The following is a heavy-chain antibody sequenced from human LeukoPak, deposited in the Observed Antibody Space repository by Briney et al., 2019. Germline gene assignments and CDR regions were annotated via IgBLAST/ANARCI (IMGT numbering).Heavy chain of an antibody. Sequence: GGSLRLSCAASGFRFSTFWMSWVRQAPERGLEWVANIKPDGSEQYYVDSVKGRFTISRDNAKNSMYLQISSLRAEDTAVYYCVRGGGLLPDYWGQGTPVTVSS. CDR1: GFRFSTFW. J-gene: IGHJ4*02. CDR2: IKPDGSEQ. CDR3: VRGGGLLPDY. V-gene: IGHV3-7*01. D-gene: IGHD2-15*01.